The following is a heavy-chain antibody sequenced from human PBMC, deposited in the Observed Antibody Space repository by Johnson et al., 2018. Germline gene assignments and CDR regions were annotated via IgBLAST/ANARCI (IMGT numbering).Heavy chain of an antibody. V-gene: IGHV3-9*01. D-gene: IGHD5-12*01. Sequence: VQLVESGGGLVQXGRSLRLSCAASGFTFDDYAMHWVRQAPGQGLEWVSGLSWNSGSIGYADTVEGRFTISRDNAKNSLYLQMNSLRPEDTALYYGAKEIGATNSYGLEVWGQGTTVIVSS. CDR2: LSWNSGSI. CDR1: GFTFDDYA. CDR3: AKEIGATNSYGLEV. J-gene: IGHJ6*02.